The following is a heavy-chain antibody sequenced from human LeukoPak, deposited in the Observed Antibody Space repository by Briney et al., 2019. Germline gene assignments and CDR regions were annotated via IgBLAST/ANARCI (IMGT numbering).Heavy chain of an antibody. CDR2: IYHSGST. V-gene: IGHV4-30-2*02. Sequence: PSETLSLTCTVSGGSISSGGYSWSWIRQPPGKGLEWIGYIYHSGSTYYNPSLKSRVTISVDTSKNQFSLKLSSVTAADTAVYYCARYGMATIFGYYYGMDVWAKGPRSPSP. D-gene: IGHD5-24*01. CDR3: ARYGMATIFGYYYGMDV. J-gene: IGHJ6*02. CDR1: GGSISSGGYS.